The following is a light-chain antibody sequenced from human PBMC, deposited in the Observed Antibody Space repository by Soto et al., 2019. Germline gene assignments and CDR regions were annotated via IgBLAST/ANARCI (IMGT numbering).Light chain of an antibody. J-gene: IGLJ1*01. CDR2: EVT. CDR1: SSDVGAYIY. CDR3: CSYTSSRTYV. V-gene: IGLV2-14*01. Sequence: LTQPASVSGSPGQSITISCTGTSSDVGAYIYVSWYQHHPGKAPKVMIYEVTNRPSGVSDRFSGSKSGNTASLTISGLQAEDEADYYCCSYTSSRTYVFGTGTKVTVL.